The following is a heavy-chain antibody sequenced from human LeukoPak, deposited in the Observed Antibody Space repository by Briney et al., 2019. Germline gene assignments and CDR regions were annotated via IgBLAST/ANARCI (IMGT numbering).Heavy chain of an antibody. V-gene: IGHV3-15*01. CDR2: IKSKTDGGTT. CDR3: TTEEAAADWFDP. J-gene: IGHJ5*02. CDR1: GFTFSNAW. D-gene: IGHD6-13*01. Sequence: PGGSLRLSCAASGFTFSNAWMSWVRQAPGKGLEWVGRIKSKTDGGTTDYAAPVKGRFTISRDDSKNTLYLQMYSLKTEDTAVYYCTTEEAAADWFDPWGQGTLVTVSS.